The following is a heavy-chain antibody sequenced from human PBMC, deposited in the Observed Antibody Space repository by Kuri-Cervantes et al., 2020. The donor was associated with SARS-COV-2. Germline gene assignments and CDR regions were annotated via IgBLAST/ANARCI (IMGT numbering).Heavy chain of an antibody. V-gene: IGHV3-30*03. CDR2: ISYDGSNK. CDR3: AGDKNYDFWSGPTRGYGMDV. J-gene: IGHJ6*02. CDR1: GFTFSSYG. Sequence: GGSLRLSCAASGFTFSSYGMHWVRQAPGKGLEWVAVISYDGSNKYYADSVKGRFTISRDNSKNTLYLQMNSLRAEETAVYYCAGDKNYDFWSGPTRGYGMDVWGQGTTVTVSS. D-gene: IGHD3-3*01.